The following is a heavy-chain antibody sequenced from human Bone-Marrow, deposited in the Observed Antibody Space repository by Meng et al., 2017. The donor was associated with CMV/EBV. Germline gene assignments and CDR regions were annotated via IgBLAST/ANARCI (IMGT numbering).Heavy chain of an antibody. D-gene: IGHD6-19*01. CDR2: IRTKANNYAT. V-gene: IGHV3-73*01. CDR1: GFTFSGST. CDR3: IRGSSGGAYYGLDV. Sequence: GESLKISCAASGFTFSGSTIYWVRQASGKGLEWVGRIRTKANNYATEYAASVKGRFTCSRDDSKSTAYLQINSLKTEDTAVYYRIRGSSGGAYYGLDVWGQGTTVTVSS. J-gene: IGHJ6*02.